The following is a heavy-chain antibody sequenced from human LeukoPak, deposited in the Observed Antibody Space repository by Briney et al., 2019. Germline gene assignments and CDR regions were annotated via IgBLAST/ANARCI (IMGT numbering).Heavy chain of an antibody. CDR2: IKQDGSER. D-gene: IGHD6-19*01. J-gene: IGHJ4*02. CDR3: ARDGGSGWSFGLAR. V-gene: IGHV3-7*01. CDR1: GFTFSGFS. Sequence: GGSLRLSCAASGFTFSGFSMSWVRQSPTKGLEWVANIKQDGSERYYVDSVKGRFTISRDNAKNSLYLQMNSLRAEDTAVYYCARDGGSGWSFGLARWGQGTLVTVPS.